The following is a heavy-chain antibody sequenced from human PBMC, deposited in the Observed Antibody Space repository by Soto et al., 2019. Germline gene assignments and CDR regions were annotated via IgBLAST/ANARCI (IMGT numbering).Heavy chain of an antibody. Sequence: QVQLQESGPGLVKPSQTLSLTCTVSGGSISSGGYYWSWIRQHPGKGLEWIGYIYYSGSTYYNPSLKSRVTRAVDTSKNQFSLKLSSVTAADTAVYYCARVDRYCSGGSCYPYDAFDIWGQGTMVTVSS. CDR1: GGSISSGGYY. J-gene: IGHJ3*02. CDR3: ARVDRYCSGGSCYPYDAFDI. D-gene: IGHD2-15*01. V-gene: IGHV4-31*03. CDR2: IYYSGST.